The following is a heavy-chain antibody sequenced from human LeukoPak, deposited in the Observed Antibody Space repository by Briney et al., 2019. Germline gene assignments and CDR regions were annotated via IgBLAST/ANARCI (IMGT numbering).Heavy chain of an antibody. Sequence: PGGSLRLSCAASGFIFSNYAMSWVRQAPGKGLEWVSAISGSGGSTYYADSVKGRFAISRDNSKNTLYLQMNSLRAGYAAVYYGAKALVWGQGTLVTVSS. CDR2: ISGSGGST. CDR3: AKALV. V-gene: IGHV3-23*01. CDR1: GFIFSNYA. J-gene: IGHJ4*02.